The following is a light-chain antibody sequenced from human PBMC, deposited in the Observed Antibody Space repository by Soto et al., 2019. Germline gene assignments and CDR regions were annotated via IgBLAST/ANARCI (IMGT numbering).Light chain of an antibody. V-gene: IGKV1-39*01. Sequence: DIQMTQSPSTLSASVGDRVTFTCRASQSISNWVAWYQQKPGKAPKLLIYDGSSLESGVPSRFSGSGSGTDFTLTISSLQPEDFATYYCQQSYNTPPITFGQGTRLEIK. CDR2: DGS. CDR1: QSISNW. J-gene: IGKJ5*01. CDR3: QQSYNTPPIT.